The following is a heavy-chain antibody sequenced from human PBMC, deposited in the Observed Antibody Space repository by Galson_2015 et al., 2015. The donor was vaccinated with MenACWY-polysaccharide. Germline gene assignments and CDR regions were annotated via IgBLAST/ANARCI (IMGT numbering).Heavy chain of an antibody. V-gene: IGHV3-15*01. J-gene: IGHJ6*02. CDR3: TTGGTVTTRYYYYYGMDV. CDR2: IKSKTDGGTT. D-gene: IGHD4-17*01. Sequence: SLRLSCAASGFTFSNAWMSWVRQAPGKGLEWVGRIKSKTDGGTTDYAAPVKGRFTISRDDSKNTLYLQMNSLKTEDTAVYYCTTGGTVTTRYYYYYGMDVWGQGTTVTVSS. CDR1: GFTFSNAW.